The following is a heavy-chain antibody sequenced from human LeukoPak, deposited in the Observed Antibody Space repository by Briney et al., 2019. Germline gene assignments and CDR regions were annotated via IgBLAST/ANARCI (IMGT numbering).Heavy chain of an antibody. J-gene: IGHJ4*02. V-gene: IGHV4-38-2*02. D-gene: IGHD3-10*01. CDR1: GYSISSSYY. CDR3: ASIRFDLDY. Sequence: SETLSLTCTVSGYSISSSYYWGWIRQPPGKGLEWIGSIYYSGSTYYNPSLKSRVTISVDTSKNQFSLKLSSVTAADTAVYYCASIRFDLDYWGQGTLVTVSS. CDR2: IYYSGST.